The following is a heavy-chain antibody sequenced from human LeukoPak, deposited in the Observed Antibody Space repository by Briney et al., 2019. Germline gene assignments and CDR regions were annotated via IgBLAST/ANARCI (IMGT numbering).Heavy chain of an antibody. CDR1: GYTFTIYA. CDR2: INAGNGNT. D-gene: IGHD5-12*01. CDR3: ARGYPTPPYFDY. V-gene: IGHV1-3*01. J-gene: IGHJ4*02. Sequence: ASVKVSCKASGYTFTIYAMHWVRQAPGQRLEWMGWINAGNGNTKYSQKFQGRVTITRDTSASTAYMELSSLRSEDTAVYYCARGYPTPPYFDYWGQGTLVTVSS.